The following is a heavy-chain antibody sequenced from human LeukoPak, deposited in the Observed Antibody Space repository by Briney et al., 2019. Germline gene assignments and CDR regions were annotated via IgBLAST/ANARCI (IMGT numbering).Heavy chain of an antibody. CDR1: GYTFTSYD. V-gene: IGHV1-8*01. Sequence: ASVKVSCKASGYTFTSYDIHWVRQATGQGLEWMGWMNPNSGSTDYAQKFQGRVTMTRNTSISTAYMELSSLRSEDTAVYYCARAGGSFGIFGVAIMRTTNYYYYYMDVWGKGTTVTVSS. CDR3: ARAGGSFGIFGVAIMRTTNYYYYYMDV. J-gene: IGHJ6*03. D-gene: IGHD3-3*01. CDR2: MNPNSGST.